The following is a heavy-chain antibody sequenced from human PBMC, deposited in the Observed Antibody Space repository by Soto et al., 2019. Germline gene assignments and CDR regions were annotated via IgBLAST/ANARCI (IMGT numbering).Heavy chain of an antibody. Sequence: EVQLVESGGGLVQPGGSLRLSCTASGFTFSSDWMHWVRQAPGKGPVWVSRMNGGGSRTNYADLVKGRFAISRDNAKNTLYLQMYSLSAEDTAVYYCARGPRGWYGFDYWGRGTLVTVSS. CDR3: ARGPRGWYGFDY. D-gene: IGHD6-19*01. CDR1: GFTFSSDW. CDR2: MNGGGSRT. J-gene: IGHJ4*02. V-gene: IGHV3-74*01.